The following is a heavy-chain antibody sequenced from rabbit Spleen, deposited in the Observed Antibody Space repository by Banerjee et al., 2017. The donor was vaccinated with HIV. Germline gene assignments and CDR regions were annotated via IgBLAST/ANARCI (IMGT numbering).Heavy chain of an antibody. D-gene: IGHD2-1*01. CDR3: AREYWGVYGDYGWDL. V-gene: IGHV1S45*01. CDR1: GFSFSSNW. CDR2: IDTGSSGST. J-gene: IGHJ4*01. Sequence: LEESGGGLVKPGGTLTLTCTVSGFSFSSNWICWVRQAPGKGLEWIACIDTGSSGSTYYASWAKGRFTITKASSTTVTLQMTSLTAADTATYFCAREYWGVYGDYGWDLWGPGTLVTVS.